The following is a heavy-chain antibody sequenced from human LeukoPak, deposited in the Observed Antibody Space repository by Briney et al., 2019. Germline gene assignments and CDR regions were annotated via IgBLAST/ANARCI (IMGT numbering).Heavy chain of an antibody. CDR2: FDPEDGEA. CDR1: GYTLTELS. D-gene: IGHD4-17*01. V-gene: IGHV1-24*01. CDR3: ATDRQLRGLPEAGFDP. Sequence: GASVKVSCKVSGYTLTELSMHWVRQAPGKGLEWMGGFDPEDGEAIYAQKFQGRVTMTEDTSTDTAYMELSSLRSEDTAVHYCATDRQLRGLPEAGFDPWGQGTLVTVSS. J-gene: IGHJ5*02.